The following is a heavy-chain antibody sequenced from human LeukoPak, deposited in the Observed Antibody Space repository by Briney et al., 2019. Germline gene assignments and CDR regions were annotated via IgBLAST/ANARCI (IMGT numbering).Heavy chain of an antibody. CDR1: GGSISSYY. CDR2: IYYSGST. Sequence: TSETLSLTCTVSGGSISSYYWSWIRQPPGKGLEWIGYIYYSGSTNYNPSLKSRVTISVDTSKNQFSLKLSSVTAADTAVYYCATLSQWSSGWYYFDYWGQGTLVTVSS. CDR3: ATLSQWSSGWYYFDY. J-gene: IGHJ4*02. V-gene: IGHV4-59*08. D-gene: IGHD6-19*01.